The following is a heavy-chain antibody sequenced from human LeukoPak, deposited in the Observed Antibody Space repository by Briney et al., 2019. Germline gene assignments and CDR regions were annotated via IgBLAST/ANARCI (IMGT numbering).Heavy chain of an antibody. V-gene: IGHV3-23*01. D-gene: IGHD3-10*01. CDR2: ISGSGGST. Sequence: GGSLRLSCAASGFTFSSYAMSWVRQAPGKGLEWVSAISGSGGSTYYADSVKGRFTISRDNSKNTLYLQMNSLRAEDTAVYYCARGDGAYGSGTSLDLWGQGSLVTVSS. CDR3: ARGDGAYGSGTSLDL. J-gene: IGHJ5*02. CDR1: GFTFSSYA.